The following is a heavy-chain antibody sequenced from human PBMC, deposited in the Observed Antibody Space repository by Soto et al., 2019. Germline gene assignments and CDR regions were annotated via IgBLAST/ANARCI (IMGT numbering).Heavy chain of an antibody. Sequence: SETLSLTCTVSGGSISSYYWSWIRQPPGKGLEWIGYIYYSGSTNYNPSLKSGITISVDTFKNQFSLKLSSVTAADTAVHDCARVDGGNPAYNWFDPWGQGTLVTVSS. J-gene: IGHJ5*02. V-gene: IGHV4-59*01. CDR3: ARVDGGNPAYNWFDP. CDR1: GGSISSYY. D-gene: IGHD2-15*01. CDR2: IYYSGST.